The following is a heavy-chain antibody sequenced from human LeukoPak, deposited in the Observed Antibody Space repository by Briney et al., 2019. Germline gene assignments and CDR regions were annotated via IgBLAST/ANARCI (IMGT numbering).Heavy chain of an antibody. D-gene: IGHD2-2*01. CDR3: ARESSCSSASCQQDY. CDR1: GYTFTDYY. V-gene: IGHV1-2*02. Sequence: ASVKVSCKASGYTFTDYYMHWVRQAPGQGLEWVGWINPNSGGTHYAQKFQGSVTMTRDTSISTAYMELSRLRSDDTAVYYWARESSCSSASCQQDYWGQGSLVTVSS. CDR2: INPNSGGT. J-gene: IGHJ4*02.